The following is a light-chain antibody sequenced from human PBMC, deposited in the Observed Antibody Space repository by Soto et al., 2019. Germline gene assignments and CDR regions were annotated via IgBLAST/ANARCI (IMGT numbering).Light chain of an antibody. CDR3: QHYNNWPPWT. CDR1: QSVSSN. CDR2: GAS. V-gene: IGKV3-15*01. J-gene: IGKJ1*01. Sequence: EIVLTQSPAPLSVSPGERATLSCRTSQSVSSNLAWYQQKPGQAPRLLIYGASTRATGIPARFSGSGSGTEFTLTISSLQSEDFAVYYCQHYNNWPPWTFGQGTKVEI.